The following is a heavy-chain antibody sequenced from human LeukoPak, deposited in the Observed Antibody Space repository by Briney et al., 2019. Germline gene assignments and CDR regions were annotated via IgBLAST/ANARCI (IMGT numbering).Heavy chain of an antibody. V-gene: IGHV3-30*02. D-gene: IGHD5-24*01. Sequence: PGGSLRLSCAASGFTFSTYGMHWVRQAPGKGLERVAFIRYDGSNKYYADSVKGRFTISRDNSKSTLYLQMNSLRAEDTAVYYCARDSERWLQSHDAFDIWGQGTMVTLSS. CDR2: IRYDGSNK. J-gene: IGHJ3*02. CDR3: ARDSERWLQSHDAFDI. CDR1: GFTFSTYG.